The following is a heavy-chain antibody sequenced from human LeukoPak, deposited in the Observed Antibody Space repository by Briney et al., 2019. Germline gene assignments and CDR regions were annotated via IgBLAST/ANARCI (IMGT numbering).Heavy chain of an antibody. CDR1: GGTFSSYA. CDR2: IIPIFGTA. Sequence: GASVKVSCKASGGTFSSYAISWVRQAPGQGLEWMGGIIPIFGTANYAQKFQGRVTITADKSTSTAYMELSSLRSDDTAVYYCARDSIVGATHDAFDIWGQGTMVTVSS. D-gene: IGHD1-26*01. V-gene: IGHV1-69*06. CDR3: ARDSIVGATHDAFDI. J-gene: IGHJ3*02.